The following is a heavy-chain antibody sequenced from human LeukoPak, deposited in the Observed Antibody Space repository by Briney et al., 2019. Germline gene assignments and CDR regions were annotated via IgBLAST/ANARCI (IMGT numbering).Heavy chain of an antibody. J-gene: IGHJ4*02. CDR2: LYYSGNT. CDR1: GGSISSSTYY. Sequence: SETLSLTCTVSGGSISSSTYYWGWIRQPPGKGLEWIGSLYYSGNTYYNPSLKSRVTISVDTSKNQFSLKLSSVTAADTAVYYCARGGRWLPYYFDYWGQGTLVTVSS. V-gene: IGHV4-39*07. CDR3: ARGGRWLPYYFDY. D-gene: IGHD5-24*01.